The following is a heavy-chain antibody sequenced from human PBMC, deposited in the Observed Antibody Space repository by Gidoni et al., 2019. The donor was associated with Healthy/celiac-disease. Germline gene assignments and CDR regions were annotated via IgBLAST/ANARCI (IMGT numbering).Heavy chain of an antibody. V-gene: IGHV3-21*01. Sequence: EVQLVESGGGLVKPGGSLRLSCAASGFTFSSYSMNWVRQAPGKGLELVSSISSSSSYIYYADSVKGRFTISRDNAKNSLYLQMNSLRAEDTAVYYCARDYDFWSGYYTNYYYGMDVWGQGTTVTVSS. CDR3: ARDYDFWSGYYTNYYYGMDV. J-gene: IGHJ6*02. D-gene: IGHD3-3*01. CDR2: ISSSSSYI. CDR1: GFTFSSYS.